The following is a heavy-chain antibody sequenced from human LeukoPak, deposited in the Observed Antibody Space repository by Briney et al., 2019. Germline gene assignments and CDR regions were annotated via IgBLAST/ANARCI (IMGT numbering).Heavy chain of an antibody. J-gene: IGHJ1*01. CDR1: GGTFSSYA. CDR3: ARDQGVSPKTEYFQH. CDR2: IIPIFGTA. V-gene: IGHV1-69*05. Sequence: ASVKVSCKASGGTFSSYAISWVRQAPGQGLEWMGRIIPIFGTANYAQKFQGRVTITTDESTSTAYMELSSLRSEDTAVYYCARDQGVSPKTEYFQHWGQGTLVTVSS.